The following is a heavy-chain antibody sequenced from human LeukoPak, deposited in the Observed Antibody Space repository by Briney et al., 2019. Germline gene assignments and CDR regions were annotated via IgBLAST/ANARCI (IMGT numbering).Heavy chain of an antibody. CDR1: GETLTEFS. CDR2: FDPKDGET. Sequence: ATLNLSCKISGETLTEFSMNWVRQAPGKGLEWMGGFDPKDGETLNAPKFQGRVTITEDTTTHTAYMERCRLRSDTTAQYYCTTVEREYFDKSGYFDYWGPGTLVTVS. CDR3: TTVEREYFDKSGYFDY. J-gene: IGHJ4*02. D-gene: IGHD3-22*01. V-gene: IGHV1-24*01.